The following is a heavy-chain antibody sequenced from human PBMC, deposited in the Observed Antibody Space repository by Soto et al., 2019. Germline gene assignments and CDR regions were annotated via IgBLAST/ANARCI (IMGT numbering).Heavy chain of an antibody. CDR1: GLAFSNYA. D-gene: IGHD3-16*01. Sequence: EAQLLESGGGLVQPGGSLRLSCAASGLAFSNYAMTWVRQAPGKGLAWVSIITASGYSTYSGGAVKGRFTTSRDTSRSTLYLQMNGLRADDTAVYYCAKGDLLWDPFDSWGQGTLVTVSS. V-gene: IGHV3-23*01. CDR3: AKGDLLWDPFDS. CDR2: ITASGYST. J-gene: IGHJ4*02.